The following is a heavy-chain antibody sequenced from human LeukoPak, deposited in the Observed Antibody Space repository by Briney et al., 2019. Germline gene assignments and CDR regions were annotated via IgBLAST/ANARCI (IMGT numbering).Heavy chain of an antibody. Sequence: GGSLRLSCAASGFTFSSCWMSWVRQAPGKGLEWVANIKQDGSEKYYVDSVKGRFTISRDNAKNSLYLQMNSLIAEDTAVYYCAKLQWLGEFDRFDYWGQGTLVTVSS. J-gene: IGHJ4*02. CDR2: IKQDGSEK. CDR1: GFTFSSCW. V-gene: IGHV3-7*01. D-gene: IGHD3-10*01. CDR3: AKLQWLGEFDRFDY.